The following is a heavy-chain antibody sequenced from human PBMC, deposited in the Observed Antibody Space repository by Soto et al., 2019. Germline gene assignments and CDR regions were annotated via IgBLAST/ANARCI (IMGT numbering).Heavy chain of an antibody. J-gene: IGHJ4*02. CDR1: GFTFSSYG. CDR3: ARDLNYDFWSGYYIDY. V-gene: IGHV3-33*01. Sequence: XGSLRLSCSAAGFTFSSYGMHWVRQAPGKGLEWVAVIWYDGSNKYYADSVKGRFTISRDNSKNTLYLQMNSLRAEDTAVYYCARDLNYDFWSGYYIDYWGQGTLVTVSS. D-gene: IGHD3-3*01. CDR2: IWYDGSNK.